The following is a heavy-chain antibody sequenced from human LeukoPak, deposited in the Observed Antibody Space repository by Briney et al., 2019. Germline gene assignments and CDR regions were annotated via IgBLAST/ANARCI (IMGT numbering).Heavy chain of an antibody. CDR3: ARTPGYYDSSGYSLNFDY. Sequence: PSETLSLTCAVYGGSFSGDYWRWIRQPPGKGLEWIGEINHSGSTNYNPSLKSRVTISVDTSKNQFSLKLSSVTAADTAVYYCARTPGYYDSSGYSLNFDYWGQGTLVTVSS. D-gene: IGHD3-22*01. CDR2: INHSGST. V-gene: IGHV4-34*01. CDR1: GGSFSGDY. J-gene: IGHJ4*02.